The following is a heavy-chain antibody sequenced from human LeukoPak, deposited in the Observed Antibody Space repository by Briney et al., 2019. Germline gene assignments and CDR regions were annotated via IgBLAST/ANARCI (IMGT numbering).Heavy chain of an antibody. CDR3: GRSYYDILTGYSRRELDY. CDR2: IYSGGST. J-gene: IGHJ4*02. V-gene: IGHV3-53*01. CDR1: GFNVRNNY. D-gene: IGHD3-9*01. Sequence: GGSLRLSCAASGFNVRNNYMSWVRQAPGKGLERVSVIYSGGSTYDADSVKGRFIISRGDSKNTVFLQMNRLRVEDTAMYYCGRSYYDILTGYSRRELDYWGQGTLVTVSS.